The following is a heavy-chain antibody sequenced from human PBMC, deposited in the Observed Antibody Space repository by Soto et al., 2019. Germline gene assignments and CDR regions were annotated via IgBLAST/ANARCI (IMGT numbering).Heavy chain of an antibody. J-gene: IGHJ4*02. V-gene: IGHV1-8*01. CDR1: GYTFTSYD. CDR2: MNPNSGNT. Sequence: QVQLVQSGAEVKKPGASVKVSCKASGYTFTSYDINWVRQATGQGLEWMGWMNPNSGNTGYAQKFQGRVTMTRNTSISTADVELSSLRSENTAVYYCARGRYSSSWSVNWGQGTLVTVSS. D-gene: IGHD6-13*01. CDR3: ARGRYSSSWSVN.